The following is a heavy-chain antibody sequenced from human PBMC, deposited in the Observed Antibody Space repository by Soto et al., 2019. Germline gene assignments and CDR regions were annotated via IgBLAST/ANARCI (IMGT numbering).Heavy chain of an antibody. CDR2: INHSGST. J-gene: IGHJ6*02. CDR3: ARGRLSEYCSSTSCYARPYYYYYGMDV. D-gene: IGHD2-2*01. V-gene: IGHV4-34*01. Sequence: SETLSLTCAVYGGSFSGYYWSWIRQPPGKGLEWIGEINHSGSTNYNPSLKSRVTISVDTSKNQFSLKLSSVTAADTAVYYCARGRLSEYCSSTSCYARPYYYYYGMDVWGQGTTVTV. CDR1: GGSFSGYY.